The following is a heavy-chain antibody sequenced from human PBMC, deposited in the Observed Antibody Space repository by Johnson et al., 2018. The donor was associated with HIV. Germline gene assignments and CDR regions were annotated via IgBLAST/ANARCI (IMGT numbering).Heavy chain of an antibody. CDR2: IYSGGNT. V-gene: IGHV3-66*01. D-gene: IGHD6-13*01. Sequence: VQLVESGGGLVQPGGSLRLSCAASRFTVSSNYMTWVRQAPGKGLEWVSVIYSGGNTYYADSVKGRFTISRDNSNNSLFLQMNSLRVEDTAVYYCARSGGYPNAFDIWGQGTMVTVSS. CDR3: ARSGGYPNAFDI. CDR1: RFTVSSNY. J-gene: IGHJ3*02.